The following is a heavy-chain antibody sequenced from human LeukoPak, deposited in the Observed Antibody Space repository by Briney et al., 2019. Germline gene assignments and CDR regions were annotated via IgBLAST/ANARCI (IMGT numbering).Heavy chain of an antibody. D-gene: IGHD3-10*01. CDR2: TTDTGDST. CDR3: VKDLAGTYSFDY. V-gene: IGHV3-64D*06. CDR1: GFTFGRNT. J-gene: IGHJ4*02. Sequence: GGSLRLSCSASGFTFGRNTMHWVRQAPGKGLEYVSGTTDTGDSTYYADSVKGRSTISRDNSKNTLFLQVSSLRVEDTAVYYCVKDLAGTYSFDYWGQGTLVTVSS.